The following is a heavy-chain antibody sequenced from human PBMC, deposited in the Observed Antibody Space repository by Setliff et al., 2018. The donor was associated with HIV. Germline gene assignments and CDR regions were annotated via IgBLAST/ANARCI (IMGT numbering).Heavy chain of an antibody. CDR2: FHHSGSA. V-gene: IGHV4-38-2*01. CDR1: GYSISTAYY. CDR3: ARQGAGYYYDSSDYYTGNGFDM. D-gene: IGHD3-22*01. Sequence: ETLSLTCAVSGYSISTAYYWAWIRQSPGKGLEWIGGFHHSGSAHYNPSLKSRVTISGQTSKNQFSLTLTSVTAADTAIYYCARQGAGYYYDSSDYYTGNGFDMWGQGTMVT. J-gene: IGHJ3*02.